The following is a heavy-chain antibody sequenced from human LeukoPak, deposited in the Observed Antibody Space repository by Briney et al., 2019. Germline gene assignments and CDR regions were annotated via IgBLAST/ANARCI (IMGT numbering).Heavy chain of an antibody. V-gene: IGHV3-23*01. CDR3: AKGFTAMVDY. D-gene: IGHD5-18*01. Sequence: GGSLRLSCAASGFTFSSYAMSWVRQVPGKGLEWVSVISGSGDNTYYADSVKGRFTISRDNSKNTLYLQMNSLRAEDTAVYYCAKGFTAMVDYWGQGTLVTVSS. CDR2: ISGSGDNT. CDR1: GFTFSSYA. J-gene: IGHJ4*02.